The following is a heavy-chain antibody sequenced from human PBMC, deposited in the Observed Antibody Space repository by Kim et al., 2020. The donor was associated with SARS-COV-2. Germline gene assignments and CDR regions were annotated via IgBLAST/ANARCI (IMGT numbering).Heavy chain of an antibody. Sequence: GGSLRLSCTASGFTFGDYAMSWVRQAPGKGLEWVGFIRSKAYGGTTEYAASVKGRFTISRDDSKSIAYLQMNSLKTEDTAVYYCTREGPAFPHGGRFLEWLTRDYYYYGMDVWGQGTTVTVSS. D-gene: IGHD3-3*01. J-gene: IGHJ6*02. CDR3: TREGPAFPHGGRFLEWLTRDYYYYGMDV. CDR2: IRSKAYGGTT. CDR1: GFTFGDYA. V-gene: IGHV3-49*04.